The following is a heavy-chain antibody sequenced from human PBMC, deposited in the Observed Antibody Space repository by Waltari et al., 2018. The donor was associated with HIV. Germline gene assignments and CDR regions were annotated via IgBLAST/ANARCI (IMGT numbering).Heavy chain of an antibody. D-gene: IGHD2-2*01. CDR1: GGPFSGYY. Sequence: QVQLQQWGAGLLKPSETLSLTCAVYGGPFSGYYWSWIRQPPGKGLEWIGEINHSGSTNYNPSLKSRVTISVDTSKNQFSLKLSSVTAADPAVYYCARGRYCRSTSCPYFDYWGQGTLVTVSS. J-gene: IGHJ4*02. V-gene: IGHV4-34*01. CDR2: INHSGST. CDR3: ARGRYCRSTSCPYFDY.